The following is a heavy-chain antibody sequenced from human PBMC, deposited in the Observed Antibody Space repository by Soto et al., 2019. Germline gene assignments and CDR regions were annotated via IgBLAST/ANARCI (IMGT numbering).Heavy chain of an antibody. V-gene: IGHV1-46*01. CDR2: INPSGGST. CDR3: ARAKSDSNYVDGMDV. Sequence: QVQMVQSGAEVKKPGASVKVSCKASGYTFTSYYMHWVRQAPGQGLERMGIINPSGGSTSYAQKFQGRVTMTRDTSTSTVYMELSSLRSEDTAVYYCARAKSDSNYVDGMDVWGQGTTVTVSS. CDR1: GYTFTSYY. J-gene: IGHJ6*02. D-gene: IGHD4-4*01.